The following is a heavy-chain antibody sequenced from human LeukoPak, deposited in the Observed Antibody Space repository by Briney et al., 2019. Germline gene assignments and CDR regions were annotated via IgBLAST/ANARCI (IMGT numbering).Heavy chain of an antibody. V-gene: IGHV4-59*01. J-gene: IGHJ4*02. Sequence: SETLSLTCTVSGGSISNYYWSWIRQPPGKGLEWIGYIYYTGSTNYSPSPAFKSRVTISLDTSKNQFSLKLNSVTAADTAVYYCARGGSGSFPSDYWGQGTLVTVSS. CDR1: GGSISNYY. CDR2: IYYTGST. CDR3: ARGGSGSFPSDY. D-gene: IGHD3-10*01.